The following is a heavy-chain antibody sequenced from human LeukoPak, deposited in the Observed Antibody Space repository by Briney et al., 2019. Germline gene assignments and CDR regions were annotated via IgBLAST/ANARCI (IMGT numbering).Heavy chain of an antibody. CDR2: INPNSGGT. CDR1: GYTFTGYY. CDR3: ARNTAMVTGDYYGMDV. J-gene: IGHJ6*02. V-gene: IGHV1-2*04. Sequence: ASVKVSCKASGYTFTGYYMHWVRQAPGQGLEWMGWINPNSGGTNYAQKFQGWVTMTRDTSISTAYMELSRLRSDDTAVYYCARNTAMVTGDYYGMDVWGQGTTVTVSS. D-gene: IGHD5-18*01.